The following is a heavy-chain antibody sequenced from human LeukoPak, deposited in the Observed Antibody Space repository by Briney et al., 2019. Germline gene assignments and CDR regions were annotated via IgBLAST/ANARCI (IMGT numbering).Heavy chain of an antibody. CDR3: ARPLGSLKEYWWFDP. CDR1: RYTFTGYY. J-gene: IGHJ5*02. D-gene: IGHD2/OR15-2a*01. CDR2: INPNSGGT. V-gene: IGHV1-2*02. Sequence: ASVKVSCKASRYTFTGYYMHWVRQAPGQGLEWMGWINPNSGGTNYAQEFQGRVTMTRDTSISTAYMELSRLRSDDTAVYYCARPLGSLKEYWWFDPWGQGTLVTVSS.